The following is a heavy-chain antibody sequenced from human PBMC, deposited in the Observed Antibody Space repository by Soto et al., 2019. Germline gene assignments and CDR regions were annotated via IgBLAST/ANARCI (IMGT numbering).Heavy chain of an antibody. D-gene: IGHD3-22*01. V-gene: IGHV1-46*01. CDR3: ARDGYDSSGYYYFDY. Sequence: ASVKVSCKASGYTFTSYYMHWVRQAPGQGLEWMGIINPSGGSTSYAQKFQGRVTMTRDTSTSTAYMELRSLRSDDTAVYYCARDGYDSSGYYYFDYWGQGTLVTVSS. J-gene: IGHJ4*02. CDR1: GYTFTSYY. CDR2: INPSGGST.